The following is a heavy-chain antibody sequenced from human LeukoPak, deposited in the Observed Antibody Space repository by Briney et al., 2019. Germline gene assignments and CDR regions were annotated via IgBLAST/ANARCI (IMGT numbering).Heavy chain of an antibody. Sequence: PSETLSLTCAVYGGSFSGYYWSWIRQPPGKGLEWIGEISHSGSTNYNPSLKSRVTISVDTSKNQFSLKLSSVTAADTAVYYCARRRPSSTSAGDDILTGYSPHYYYGMDVWGQGTTVTVSS. CDR3: ARRRPSSTSAGDDILTGYSPHYYYGMDV. J-gene: IGHJ6*02. CDR2: ISHSGST. D-gene: IGHD3-9*01. CDR1: GGSFSGYY. V-gene: IGHV4-34*01.